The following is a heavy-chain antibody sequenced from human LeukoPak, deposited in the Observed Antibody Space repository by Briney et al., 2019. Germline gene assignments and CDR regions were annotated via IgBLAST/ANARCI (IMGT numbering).Heavy chain of an antibody. J-gene: IGHJ4*02. CDR1: GASISISSDY. CDR3: ARRSGDNVDTARFDY. V-gene: IGHV4-39*01. Sequence: SETLSLTCTVSGASISISSDYWGWVCQSPGKGLEWIGTINYGGSTYYNLSLKSRVTISVDTSKNQFSLKLSSVTAADTAVYYCARRSGDNVDTARFDYWGQGTLVTVSS. D-gene: IGHD5-18*01. CDR2: INYGGST.